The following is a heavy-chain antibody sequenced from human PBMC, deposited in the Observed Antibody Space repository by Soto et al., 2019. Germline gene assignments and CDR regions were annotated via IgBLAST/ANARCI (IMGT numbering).Heavy chain of an antibody. J-gene: IGHJ4*02. Sequence: QVQLVQSGAEVKKPGSSVKVSCKASGGTFSTYAFIWVRQAPGQGLEWMGGILPVFGTPNYAPNFQGRVTITADESTSTAYMELSSLRSEDTAIYYCVRASMVGEFISYFFDSWGQGTLVTVSS. V-gene: IGHV1-69*01. CDR2: ILPVFGTP. D-gene: IGHD3-10*01. CDR1: GGTFSTYA. CDR3: VRASMVGEFISYFFDS.